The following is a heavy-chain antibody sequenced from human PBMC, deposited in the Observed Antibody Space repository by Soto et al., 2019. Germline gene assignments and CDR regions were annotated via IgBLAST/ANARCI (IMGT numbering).Heavy chain of an antibody. V-gene: IGHV4-34*01. CDR1: GGSFSGYY. CDR2: INHSGST. D-gene: IGHD6-19*01. CDR3: ARVNGAGTRYYGMDV. J-gene: IGHJ6*02. Sequence: SETLSLTCAVYGGSFSGYYWSWNRQPPGKGLEWIGEINHSGSTNYNPSLKSRVTISVDTSKNQFSLKLSSVTAADTAVYYCARVNGAGTRYYGMDVWGQGTTVTVSS.